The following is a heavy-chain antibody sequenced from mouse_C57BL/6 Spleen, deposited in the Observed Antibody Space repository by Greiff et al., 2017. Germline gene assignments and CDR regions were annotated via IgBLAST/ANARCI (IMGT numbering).Heavy chain of an antibody. V-gene: IGHV14-2*01. D-gene: IGHD2-4*01. CDR2: IDPEDGET. J-gene: IGHJ4*01. CDR3: ARWDDDGHQLGAMDY. Sequence: EVQLQQSGAELVKPGASVKLSCTASGFNITDYYMHWVKQRTEQGLEWIGRIDPEDGETTYAPKFQGKATITANTSSNTAYLQLSSLTSEDTAVYYGARWDDDGHQLGAMDYWGQGTSVTVSS. CDR1: GFNITDYY.